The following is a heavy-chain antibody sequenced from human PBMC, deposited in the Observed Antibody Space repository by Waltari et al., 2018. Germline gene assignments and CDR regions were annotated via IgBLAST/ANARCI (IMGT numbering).Heavy chain of an antibody. CDR3: ARDGYSYGYFDY. D-gene: IGHD5-18*01. Sequence: QVQLQESGPGLVKPSETLSLTCAVSGYSISSGYYWGWIRQPPGKGLEWIGSIYHSGSTYYKPSLKSRVTISVDTSKNQFSLKLSSVTAADTAVYYCARDGYSYGYFDYWGQGTLVTVSS. V-gene: IGHV4-38-2*02. J-gene: IGHJ4*02. CDR2: IYHSGST. CDR1: GYSISSGYY.